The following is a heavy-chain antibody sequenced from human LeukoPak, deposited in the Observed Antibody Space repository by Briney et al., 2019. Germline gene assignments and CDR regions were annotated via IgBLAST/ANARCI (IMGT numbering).Heavy chain of an antibody. J-gene: IGHJ5*02. CDR2: INPNSGGT. D-gene: IGHD3-10*02. Sequence: ASVKVSCKASGYTFTSYDINWVRRAPGQGLEWMGWINPNSGGTNYAQKFQGRVTMTRDTSISTAYMELSRLRSDDTAVYYCARGRKPFSGTAIYSGNWFDPWGQGTLVTVSS. CDR1: GYTFTSYD. CDR3: ARGRKPFSGTAIYSGNWFDP. V-gene: IGHV1-2*02.